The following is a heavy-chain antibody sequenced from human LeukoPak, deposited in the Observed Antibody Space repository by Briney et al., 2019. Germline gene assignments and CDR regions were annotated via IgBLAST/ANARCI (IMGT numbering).Heavy chain of an antibody. V-gene: IGHV3-30*18. J-gene: IGHJ4*02. D-gene: IGHD4-17*01. CDR1: GFTFSSYG. CDR2: ISYDGSNK. Sequence: GRSLRLSCAASGFTFSSYGMHWARQAPGKGLEWVAVISYDGSNKYYADSVKGRFTISRDNSKNTLYLQMNSLRAEDTAVYYCAKDKGYGDYQLDYWGQGTLVTVSS. CDR3: AKDKGYGDYQLDY.